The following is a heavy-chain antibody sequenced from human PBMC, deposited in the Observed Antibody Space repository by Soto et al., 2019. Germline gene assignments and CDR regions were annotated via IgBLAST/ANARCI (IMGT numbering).Heavy chain of an antibody. V-gene: IGHV1-18*01. J-gene: IGHJ4*02. D-gene: IGHD3-22*01. Sequence: ASVKVSCKASGYTFTSYGISWVRQAPGQGLEWMGWISAYNGNTNYAQKIQGRVTMTTDTSTSTDYIELRSLRSDDTAVNYCARMRSSCYYTGHLACSTDFWGQAILDTVSS. CDR1: GYTFTSYG. CDR2: ISAYNGNT. CDR3: ARMRSSCYYTGHLACSTDF.